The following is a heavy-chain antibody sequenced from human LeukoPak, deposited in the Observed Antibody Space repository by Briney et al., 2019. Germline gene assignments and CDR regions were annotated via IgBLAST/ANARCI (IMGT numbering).Heavy chain of an antibody. CDR3: AKVTTGY. D-gene: IGHD1-1*01. V-gene: IGHV3-30*18. J-gene: IGHJ4*02. CDR1: GFTFSSYG. Sequence: SLRLSCAASGFTFSSYGMHWVRQAPGKGLEWVAVISYDGSNKYYADSVKGRFTISRDNSKNTLYLQMNSLRAEDTAVYYCAKVTTGYWGQGTLVTVSS. CDR2: ISYDGSNK.